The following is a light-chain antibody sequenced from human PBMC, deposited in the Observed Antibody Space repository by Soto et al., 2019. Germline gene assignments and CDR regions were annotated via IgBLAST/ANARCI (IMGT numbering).Light chain of an antibody. CDR1: RGIDRW. Sequence: DIQVTQSPYPLSASDGATVTITVRASRGIDRWLAWYQQKPGKAPRLLISDASTLESGVPSRSSGSGSGREFTLTITGLQPDDFPTYHCEPCYTYWRFGQGTKVDI. CDR3: EPCYTYWR. J-gene: IGKJ1*01. CDR2: DAS. V-gene: IGKV1-5*01.